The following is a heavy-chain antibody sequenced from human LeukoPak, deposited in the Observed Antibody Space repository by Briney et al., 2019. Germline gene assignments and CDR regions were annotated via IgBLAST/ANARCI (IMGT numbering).Heavy chain of an antibody. CDR2: INPNSGGT. Sequence: ASVKVSCKASGYTFTGYYMHWVRQAPGQGLEWMEWINPNSGGTNYAQKFQGRVTMTRDTSISTAYMELSRLRSDDTAVYYCARLDKYGDYGLGDFDYWGQGTLVTVSS. D-gene: IGHD4-17*01. J-gene: IGHJ4*02. CDR3: ARLDKYGDYGLGDFDY. V-gene: IGHV1-2*02. CDR1: GYTFTGYY.